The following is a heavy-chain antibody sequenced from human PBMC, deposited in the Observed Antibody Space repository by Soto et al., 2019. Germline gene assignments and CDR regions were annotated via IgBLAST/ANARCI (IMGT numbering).Heavy chain of an antibody. J-gene: IGHJ4*02. CDR1: GFTFTSYG. D-gene: IGHD3-9*01. Sequence: GGSLRLSCTASGFTFTSYGMGWVRQAPGKGLQWVSTIRGDGGQTHYTDSVKGRFSISRDNSKNTVYLQMDSLRAEDTAMYFCARDVGLDSDDFFAYWGQGTPVTVS. V-gene: IGHV3-23*01. CDR2: IRGDGGQT. CDR3: ARDVGLDSDDFFAY.